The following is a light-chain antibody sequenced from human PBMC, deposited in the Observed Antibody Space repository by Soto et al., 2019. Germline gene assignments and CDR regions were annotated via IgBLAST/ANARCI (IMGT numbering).Light chain of an antibody. CDR2: DVS. Sequence: QSALTQPASVSGSPGQSITISCTGTSSDVGGYNYVSWYQQHPGKAPKLMIYDVSNRPSGVSNRFSGSKSGNTASLTISGLQAEDEADYYCSSYTSSSTYVVFGGGTMLTAL. CDR3: SSYTSSSTYVV. CDR1: SSDVGGYNY. J-gene: IGLJ2*01. V-gene: IGLV2-14*01.